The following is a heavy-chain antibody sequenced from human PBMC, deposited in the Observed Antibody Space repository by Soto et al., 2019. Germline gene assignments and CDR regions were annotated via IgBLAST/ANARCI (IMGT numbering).Heavy chain of an antibody. Sequence: QVQLEESGPGLVKASQTLSLTCTVSGGPISTGGHFWSWIRQHPKKGLEWIGYIYYSGTTHYNASLKSRAPVSVDTSKNQFSLKLTSVTAADPAVYYCARVVSGSYFDCWGREPWSPSHQ. CDR3: ARVVSGSYFDC. V-gene: IGHV4-31*03. CDR1: GGPISTGGHF. D-gene: IGHD1-26*01. CDR2: IYYSGTT. J-gene: IGHJ4*02.